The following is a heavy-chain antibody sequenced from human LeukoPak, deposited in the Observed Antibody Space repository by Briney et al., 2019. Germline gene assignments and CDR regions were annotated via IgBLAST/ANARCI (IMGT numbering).Heavy chain of an antibody. V-gene: IGHV4-59*01. CDR3: ARPSRDGYRYTFDY. J-gene: IGHJ4*02. CDR1: GGPIRGYW. Sequence: SETLSLTCTVSGGPIRGYWWSWIRQPPGKGLEWIGYIYNSGSTNYSPSLKSRVSISVDTPKNQFSLRLSSVTAADTAVYYCARPSRDGYRYTFDYWGQGILVTVSS. D-gene: IGHD5-24*01. CDR2: IYNSGST.